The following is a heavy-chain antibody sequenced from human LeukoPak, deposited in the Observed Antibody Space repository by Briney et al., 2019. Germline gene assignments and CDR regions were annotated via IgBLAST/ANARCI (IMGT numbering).Heavy chain of an antibody. CDR1: GGSISSDY. J-gene: IGHJ6*03. D-gene: IGHD3-22*01. CDR2: IYYSGGT. CDR3: ARGGTNYYDSSGPYYYYYMDV. Sequence: SQTLSLTCTVSGGSISSDYCGWIRHPPGEGLEWGGDIYYSGGTNYNPSLTSRVTISVETSKPQFSMQLSSVTAADTAVYYCARGGTNYYDSSGPYYYYYMDVWGKGTTVTVSS. V-gene: IGHV4-59*01.